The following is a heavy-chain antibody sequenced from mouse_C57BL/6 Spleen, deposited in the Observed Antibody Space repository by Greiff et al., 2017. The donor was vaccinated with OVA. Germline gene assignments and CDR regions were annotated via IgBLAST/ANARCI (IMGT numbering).Heavy chain of an antibody. CDR3: ARHRSYYGRTGAMDY. V-gene: IGHV2-6-1*01. D-gene: IGHD1-1*01. CDR2: IWSDGST. CDR1: GFSLTSYG. J-gene: IGHJ4*01. Sequence: QVQLKQSGPGLVAPSQSLSITCTVSGFSLTSYGVHWVRQPPGKGLEWLVVIWSDGSTTYNSALKSRLSISKDNSKSQVFLKMNSLQTDDTAMYYCARHRSYYGRTGAMDYWGQGTSVTVSS.